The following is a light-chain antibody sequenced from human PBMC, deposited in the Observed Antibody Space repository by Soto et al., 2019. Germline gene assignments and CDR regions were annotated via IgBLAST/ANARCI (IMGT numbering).Light chain of an antibody. Sequence: EIVMTQSPATLSVSPGERAALSCRASQSIDSHLAWYQQRPGQAPRLLIYGASTRATGIPARFSGSGSGTEFTLIISSLQSEDVAVYYCQQYSNWPPLTFGGGTKVEIK. V-gene: IGKV3D-15*01. CDR2: GAS. CDR3: QQYSNWPPLT. CDR1: QSIDSH. J-gene: IGKJ4*01.